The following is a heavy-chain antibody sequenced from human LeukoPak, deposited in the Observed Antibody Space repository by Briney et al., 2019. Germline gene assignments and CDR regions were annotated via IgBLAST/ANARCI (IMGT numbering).Heavy chain of an antibody. CDR3: ARARCDTCGYGS. V-gene: IGHV3-66*02. Sequence: GGSLRLSCAASGFTFSQYWMSWVRQAPGKGLEWVAVMYSAGHTYYAGSVRGRFTISRDTSTNTLSLQMNSLRAEDTAEYYCARARCDTCGYGSWGQGTLVTVSS. J-gene: IGHJ5*02. CDR1: GFTFSQYW. CDR2: MYSAGHT. D-gene: IGHD3-22*01.